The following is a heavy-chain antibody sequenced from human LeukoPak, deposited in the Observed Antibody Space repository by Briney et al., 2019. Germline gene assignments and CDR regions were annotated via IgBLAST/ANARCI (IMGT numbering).Heavy chain of an antibody. Sequence: PGGSLRLSCAASGSTFSTYWMSWVRQTSEKGLEWLAIMKQDGSEEYYVDSVKGRFTISRDNAKNSLYLQMNSLRAEDTAVYYCARHSSGPDFWGQGTLVTVSS. CDR2: MKQDGSEE. V-gene: IGHV3-7*01. CDR3: ARHSSGPDF. D-gene: IGHD6-19*01. CDR1: GSTFSTYW. J-gene: IGHJ4*02.